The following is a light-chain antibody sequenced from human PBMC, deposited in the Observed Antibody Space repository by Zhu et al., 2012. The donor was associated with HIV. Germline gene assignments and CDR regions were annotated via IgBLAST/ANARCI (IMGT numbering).Light chain of an antibody. J-gene: IGKJ4*01. Sequence: IVLTQSPATLSLSPGERATVSCRASGSVRSFLAWYQQKPGQAPRLLIYDTSSRATGIPDRFSGSGSGTDFTLTISRLEPEDFAVYYCQQYSSSPLTFGRRDQGLEIK. CDR1: GSVRSF. V-gene: IGKV3-20*01. CDR3: QQYSSSPLT. CDR2: DTS.